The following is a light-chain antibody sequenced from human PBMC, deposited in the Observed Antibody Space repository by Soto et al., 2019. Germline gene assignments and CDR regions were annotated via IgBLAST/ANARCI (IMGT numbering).Light chain of an antibody. J-gene: IGKJ5*01. Sequence: DIQMTQSPSSLSASVGDRVTITCRASQSISSYLNWYQQKPGKAPKLLIYAASSLQSGVPSRFSGSGSGTDFTLPISSLQPEDFANYYCQQSYSTRITFGQGTRLEIK. CDR3: QQSYSTRIT. V-gene: IGKV1-39*01. CDR1: QSISSY. CDR2: AAS.